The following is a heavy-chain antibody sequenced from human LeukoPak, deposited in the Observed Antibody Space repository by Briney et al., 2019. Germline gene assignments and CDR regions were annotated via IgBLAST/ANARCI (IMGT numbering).Heavy chain of an antibody. V-gene: IGHV4-59*08. CDR2: MLYSGST. D-gene: IGHD3-16*02. J-gene: IGHJ4*01. CDR1: GASISNFY. Sequence: SETLSLTCTVSGASISNFYWSWIRQAPGQGLEWIGYMLYSGSTNQKPSLRSRVTISVDTSKNQVSLKLSSVTAADRALYYCARSDIWGSYRFLDYWGQGILVTVSS. CDR3: ARSDIWGSYRFLDY.